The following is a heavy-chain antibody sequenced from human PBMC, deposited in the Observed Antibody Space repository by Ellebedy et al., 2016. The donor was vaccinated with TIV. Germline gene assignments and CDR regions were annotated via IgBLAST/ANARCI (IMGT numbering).Heavy chain of an antibody. CDR2: ISSDGSHI. V-gene: IGHV3-30*04. D-gene: IGHD2-15*01. J-gene: IGHJ4*02. CDR1: GFTLSNYA. CDR3: ARGRCSGANCHYFDY. Sequence: PGGSLRLSCAVSGFTLSNYAVYWVRHAPGTGLQWVTFISSDGSHINYADSVKGRFTISRDISKNTMYLQMNSLRAEDTALYFCARGRCSGANCHYFDYWGQGTVVTVSS.